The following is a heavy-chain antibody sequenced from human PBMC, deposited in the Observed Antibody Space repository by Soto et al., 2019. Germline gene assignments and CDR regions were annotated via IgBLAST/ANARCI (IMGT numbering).Heavy chain of an antibody. CDR3: ARLHGYCISSSCHGHYALDV. Sequence: SETLSLTCAVYGGSFSGYYWSWIRQPPGKGLEWIGEIYHSGSTNYNPSLKSRVTISVDKSKNQFSLKLTSVTAADTAVYHCARLHGYCISSSCHGHYALDVWGQGTTVTVSS. CDR2: IYHSGST. V-gene: IGHV4-34*01. D-gene: IGHD2-2*01. J-gene: IGHJ6*02. CDR1: GGSFSGYY.